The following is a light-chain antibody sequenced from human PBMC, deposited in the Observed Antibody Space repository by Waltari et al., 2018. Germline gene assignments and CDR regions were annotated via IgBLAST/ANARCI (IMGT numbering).Light chain of an antibody. J-gene: IGLJ3*02. CDR2: GNN. Sequence: QSVLPQPPSVSGAPGPRISISCTVTNSDSGVTYDVHWYQQLPGTAPKLLIYGNNNRPSGVPDRFSGSKSGTSASLAITGLQAEDEADYYCQSYDNNLSGVVFGGGTKLTVL. CDR1: NSDSGVTYD. CDR3: QSYDNNLSGVV. V-gene: IGLV1-40*01.